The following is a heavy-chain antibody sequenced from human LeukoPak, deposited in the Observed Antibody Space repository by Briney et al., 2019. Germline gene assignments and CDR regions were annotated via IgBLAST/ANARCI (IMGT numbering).Heavy chain of an antibody. J-gene: IGHJ3*02. D-gene: IGHD3-22*01. CDR2: IYYSGST. CDR3: ARAEDYYDSSGPDAFDI. V-gene: IGHV4-59*01. CDR1: GGSIGAAY. Sequence: SETLSLTCTFAGGSIGAAYWTWIRQPPRKGLGCIGFIYYSGSTTYNPSLKSRATLSLDTSKNQFSLRLSSVTAADTAVDYCARAEDYYDSSGPDAFDIWGQGTMVTVSS.